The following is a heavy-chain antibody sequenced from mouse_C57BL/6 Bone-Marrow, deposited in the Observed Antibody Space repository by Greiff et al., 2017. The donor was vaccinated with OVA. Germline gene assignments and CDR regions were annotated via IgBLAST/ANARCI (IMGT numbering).Heavy chain of an antibody. CDR3: ARGVSYGNYVPWWYFDV. D-gene: IGHD2-1*01. J-gene: IGHJ1*03. V-gene: IGHV5-16*01. Sequence: EVNVVESEGGLVQPGSSMKLSCTASGFTFSDYYMAWVRQVPEKGLEWVANINYDGSSTYYLDSLKSRFIISRDNAKNILYLQMSSLKSEDTATYYCARGVSYGNYVPWWYFDVWGTGTTVTVSS. CDR1: GFTFSDYY. CDR2: INYDGSST.